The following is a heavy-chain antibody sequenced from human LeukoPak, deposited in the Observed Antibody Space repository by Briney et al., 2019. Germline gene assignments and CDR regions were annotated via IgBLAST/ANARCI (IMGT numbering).Heavy chain of an antibody. CDR3: AKDVMVAVAGTYFDY. CDR1: GFSFSSYA. CDR2: ISGSGFST. J-gene: IGHJ4*02. V-gene: IGHV3-23*01. Sequence: GGSLRRSCAASGFSFSSYAMNWVRQSPGRGLEWVSVISGSGFSTNYADSVKGRFTISRDNSKNTLHLQMNSLRAEDTAVYYCAKDVMVAVAGTYFDYWGQGTLVTVSS. D-gene: IGHD6-19*01.